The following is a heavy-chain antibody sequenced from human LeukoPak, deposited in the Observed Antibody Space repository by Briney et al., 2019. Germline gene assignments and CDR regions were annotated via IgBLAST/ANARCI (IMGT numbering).Heavy chain of an antibody. V-gene: IGHV3-30-3*01. CDR1: GLSFSNNW. J-gene: IGHJ2*01. CDR3: ARGGTANRMFRYFDL. D-gene: IGHD1-14*01. Sequence: GGSLRLSCAASGLSFSNNWMTWVRQAPGKGLEWVAVMSDDGTNEYYADSVKGRFTISRDNSKNTLYIQMNNLRAEDTAVYYCARGGTANRMFRYFDLWGRGTLVTVSS. CDR2: MSDDGTNE.